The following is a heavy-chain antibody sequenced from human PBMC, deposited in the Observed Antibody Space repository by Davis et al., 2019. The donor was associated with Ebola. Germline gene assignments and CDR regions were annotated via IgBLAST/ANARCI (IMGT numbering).Heavy chain of an antibody. CDR3: AKGSSSSWDYYYYYGMDV. Sequence: GESLKISCAASGFTFSSYGMHWVRQAPGKGLEWVAGISYDGSNKYYADSVKGRFTISRDNSKNTLYLQMNSLRAEDTAVYYCAKGSSSSWDYYYYYGMDVWGQGTTVTVSS. CDR2: ISYDGSNK. V-gene: IGHV3-30*18. J-gene: IGHJ6*02. D-gene: IGHD6-6*01. CDR1: GFTFSSYG.